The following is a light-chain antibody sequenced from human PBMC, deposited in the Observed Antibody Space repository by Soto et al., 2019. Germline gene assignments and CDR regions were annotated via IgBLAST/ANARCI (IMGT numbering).Light chain of an antibody. J-gene: IGLJ3*02. CDR3: GTWDTGLVWV. CDR2: DNN. V-gene: IGLV1-51*01. CDR1: SSSIGTHY. Sequence: QSVLTQPPSVSAAPGQRVSISCSGSSSSIGTHYVAWYQQVPGTPPKLLFYDNNKRPSGTPDRFSGSKSGTSATLGITGLQTGDEADYYCGTWDTGLVWVVVGGTKVTVL.